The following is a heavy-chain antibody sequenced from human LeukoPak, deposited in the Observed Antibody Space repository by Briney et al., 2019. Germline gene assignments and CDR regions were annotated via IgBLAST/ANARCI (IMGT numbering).Heavy chain of an antibody. J-gene: IGHJ3*02. CDR1: GFTFSSYS. CDR3: ARDGYSGYEDDAFDI. V-gene: IGHV3-21*01. CDR2: ISSSSSYI. Sequence: GGSLRLSCAASGFTFSSYSVNWVRQAPGKGLEWVSSISSSSSYIYYADSVKGRFTISRDNAKNSLYLQMNSLRAEDTAVYYCARDGYSGYEDDAFDIWGQGTMVTVSS. D-gene: IGHD5-12*01.